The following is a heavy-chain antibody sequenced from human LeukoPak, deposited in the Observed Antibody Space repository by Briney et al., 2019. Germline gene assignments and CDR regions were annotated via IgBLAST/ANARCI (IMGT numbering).Heavy chain of an antibody. CDR2: ITSSSTTI. Sequence: GGSLRLSCAASGFIFSSYAMHWVRQAPGKGLEWVSYITSSSTTIYYADSVKGRFTISRDNAKNSLSLQMNSLRAEDTAVYYCAGVSSGAGTVYYYYGMDVWGQGTTVTVSS. V-gene: IGHV3-48*01. J-gene: IGHJ6*02. CDR1: GFIFSSYA. D-gene: IGHD6-19*01. CDR3: AGVSSGAGTVYYYYGMDV.